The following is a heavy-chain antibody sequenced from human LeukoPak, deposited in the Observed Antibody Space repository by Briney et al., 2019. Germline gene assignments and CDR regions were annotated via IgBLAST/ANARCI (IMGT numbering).Heavy chain of an antibody. CDR1: GGSINSY. Sequence: PSETLSLTCTVSGGSINSYWSWIRQPAGQGLEWIGRISGSGTITNNPALPSRLSISIDTSKTQFSPKLMSVTAVDPAVYYCSRDSGTTGEVKFDPWGQGTLVTVSS. CDR3: SRDSGTTGEVKFDP. D-gene: IGHD3-10*01. J-gene: IGHJ5*02. CDR2: ISGSGTI. V-gene: IGHV4-4*07.